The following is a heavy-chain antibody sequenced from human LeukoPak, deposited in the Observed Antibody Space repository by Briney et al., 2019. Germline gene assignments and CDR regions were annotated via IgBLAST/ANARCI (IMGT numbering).Heavy chain of an antibody. Sequence: GGPLRLSCAASGFTFSSYWMTWVRQSPGKGLEWVANIEPDGSKTYYVDSAKGRFTMSRDNARNSLYLQMNNLRVEDTALYYCVRAFSGSYHIWGQGTMVTVSS. J-gene: IGHJ3*02. CDR3: VRAFSGSYHI. V-gene: IGHV3-7*04. D-gene: IGHD1-26*01. CDR1: GFTFSSYW. CDR2: IEPDGSKT.